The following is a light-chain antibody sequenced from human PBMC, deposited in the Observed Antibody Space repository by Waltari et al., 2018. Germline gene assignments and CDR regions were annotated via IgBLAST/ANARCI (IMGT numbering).Light chain of an antibody. J-gene: IGKJ3*01. CDR1: QSVSSY. CDR3: QQRSNWPLT. Sequence: EIVLTQSPATLSLSPGERATLSCRASQSVSSYLAWYQQKPGQAPRLLNYDASNRSTGIPARFSGSGSGTDFTLTISSLEPEDFAVYYCQQRSNWPLTFGPGTKVDIK. V-gene: IGKV3-11*01. CDR2: DAS.